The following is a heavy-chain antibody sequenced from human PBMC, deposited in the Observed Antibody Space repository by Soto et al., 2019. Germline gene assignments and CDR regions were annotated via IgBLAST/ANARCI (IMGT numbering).Heavy chain of an antibody. V-gene: IGHV5-51*01. CDR3: ATIFHSPRGHHYYYGVDG. J-gene: IGHJ6*02. CDR2: IYPDDSHT. Sequence: GESLKISCKGSGYSFTSYYIGWVRQMPGTGLEWMGIIYPDDSHTRYSPSFEGQVTISVDKSINTAYLQWSSLKASDTAIYYCATIFHSPRGHHYYYGVDGWGQGPTVTVSS. CDR1: GYSFTSYY.